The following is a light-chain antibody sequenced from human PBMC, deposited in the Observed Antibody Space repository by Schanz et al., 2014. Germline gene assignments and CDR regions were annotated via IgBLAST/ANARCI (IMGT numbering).Light chain of an antibody. J-gene: IGKJ2*01. CDR1: QSISSW. CDR3: QQYNSYPYT. V-gene: IGKV1-5*03. CDR2: QAS. Sequence: DIQMTQSPSTLSASVGDRVIITCRASQSISSWLAWYQQKPGEAPKLLIHQASSLQSGVPSRFSGSGSGTEFTLTISSLQPDDFATYYCQQYNSYPYTFGQGTKLEIK.